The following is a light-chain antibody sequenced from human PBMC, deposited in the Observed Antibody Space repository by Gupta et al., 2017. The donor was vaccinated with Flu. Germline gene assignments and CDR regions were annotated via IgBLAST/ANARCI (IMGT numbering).Light chain of an antibody. Sequence: PSTLSASIGDRVTITCRASQSISSWLAWYQQKLVIAPKLLIYKASTLESGVPSRFSGSGSGTEFTLTISSLQPDDFATYYCQQYNNYSRTFGQGTKVEIK. J-gene: IGKJ1*01. V-gene: IGKV1-5*03. CDR2: KAS. CDR1: QSISSW. CDR3: QQYNNYSRT.